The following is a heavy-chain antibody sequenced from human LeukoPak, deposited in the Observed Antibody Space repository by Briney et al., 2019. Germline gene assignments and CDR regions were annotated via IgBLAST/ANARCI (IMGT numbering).Heavy chain of an antibody. V-gene: IGHV3-21*01. Sequence: GGSLRLSCAASGFTFSSYEMNWVRQAPGKGLEWVSSISSSSSYIYYADSVKGRFTISRDNAKNSLYLQMNSLRAEDTAVYYCARDLLGYCSSTSCSTDETFDYWGQGTLVTVSS. CDR2: ISSSSSYI. D-gene: IGHD2-2*01. CDR1: GFTFSSYE. J-gene: IGHJ4*02. CDR3: ARDLLGYCSSTSCSTDETFDY.